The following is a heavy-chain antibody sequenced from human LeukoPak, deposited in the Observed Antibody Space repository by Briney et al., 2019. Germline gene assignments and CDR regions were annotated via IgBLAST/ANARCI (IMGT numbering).Heavy chain of an antibody. D-gene: IGHD6-13*01. V-gene: IGHV4-34*12. CDR1: GGSFSGYY. Sequence: PSETLSLTCAVYGGSFSGYYWSWIRQPPGKGLEWIGEIVQSGNTKYNPSLKSRVNLSVDMSKNQISLNLTSVTAADTAVYYCARFGSSTWYKGAFDIWGQGTMVTVAS. CDR3: ARFGSSTWYKGAFDI. J-gene: IGHJ3*02. CDR2: IVQSGNT.